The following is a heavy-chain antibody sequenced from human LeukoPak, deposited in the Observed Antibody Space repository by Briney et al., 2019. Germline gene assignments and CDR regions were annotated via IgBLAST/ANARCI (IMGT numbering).Heavy chain of an antibody. CDR3: AKDLFGGSTRYYFDY. V-gene: IGHV3-30*18. Sequence: GGSLRLSCAASGFTFSSYGMHWVRQAPGKGLEWVAVISYDGSNKYYADSVKGRFTISRDNSKNTLYLQMNSLRAEDTAVYYCAKDLFGGSTRYYFDYWGQGTLVTVSS. CDR1: GFTFSSYG. D-gene: IGHD2-15*01. CDR2: ISYDGSNK. J-gene: IGHJ4*02.